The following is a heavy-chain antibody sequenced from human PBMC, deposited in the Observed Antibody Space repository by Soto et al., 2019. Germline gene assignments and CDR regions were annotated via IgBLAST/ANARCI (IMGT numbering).Heavy chain of an antibody. CDR3: ASDAGVGSYGSKIYGMDV. J-gene: IGHJ6*01. V-gene: IGHV1-18*01. Sequence: QVQLVQSGPEMMKPGASVKVSCKASGYTFDTYDISWVRQAPGQGLEWMGWTSTFNGNRIYAQKFQGRVTMTTDTSTSTANMELRSLRSDDTAVYYCASDAGVGSYGSKIYGMDVWGPGTTVTVSS. CDR1: GYTFDTYD. D-gene: IGHD3-10*01. CDR2: TSTFNGNR.